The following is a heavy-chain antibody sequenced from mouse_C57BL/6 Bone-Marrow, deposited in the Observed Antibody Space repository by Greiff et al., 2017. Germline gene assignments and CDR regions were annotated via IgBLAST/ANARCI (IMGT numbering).Heavy chain of an antibody. Sequence: VQLQQPGAELVMPGASVKLSCKASGYTFTSYWMHWVKQRPGQGLEWIGEIDPSDSYTNYNQKFKGKATLTVDKSSSTAYMQLSSLTSADYAVYYCARKEIYCDSPWFAYWGQGTLVTVSA. CDR1: GYTFTSYW. CDR3: ARKEIYCDSPWFAY. V-gene: IGHV1-69*01. CDR2: IDPSDSYT. D-gene: IGHD2-4*01. J-gene: IGHJ3*01.